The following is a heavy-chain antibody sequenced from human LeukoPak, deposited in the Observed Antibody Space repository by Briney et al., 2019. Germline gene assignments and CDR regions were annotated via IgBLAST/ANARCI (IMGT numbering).Heavy chain of an antibody. CDR2: VNPSGSST. J-gene: IGHJ4*02. CDR3: ARGNTESSGLWDS. CDR1: GFSITTSW. Sequence: GGSLRLSCVASGFSITTSWIHWVRQAPGRGLVWVSRVNPSGSSTNYADFVKGRFTISRDSARNTVYLQMNSLRADDSAVYYCARGNTESSGLWDSWGQGTLVTVSS. V-gene: IGHV3-74*01. D-gene: IGHD1-26*01.